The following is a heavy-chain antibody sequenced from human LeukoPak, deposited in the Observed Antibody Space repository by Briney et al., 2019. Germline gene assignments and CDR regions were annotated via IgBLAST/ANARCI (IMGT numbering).Heavy chain of an antibody. J-gene: IGHJ4*02. CDR3: ARGIRAAAGPWYFDY. Sequence: PSETLSLTCTVSGGSISSYYWNWIRQPPGKGLEWIGHIFYSANTNYNPSLKSRVTISVDTSKNQFSLKLSSVTAADTAVYYCARGIRAAAGPWYFDYWGQGILVSVSS. CDR1: GGSISSYY. D-gene: IGHD6-13*01. CDR2: IFYSANT. V-gene: IGHV4-59*01.